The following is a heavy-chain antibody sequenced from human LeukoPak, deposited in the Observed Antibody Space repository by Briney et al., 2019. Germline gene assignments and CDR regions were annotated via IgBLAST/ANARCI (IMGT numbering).Heavy chain of an antibody. J-gene: IGHJ4*02. CDR1: GLTFSSHW. Sequence: TGGSLRLSCAASGLTFSSHWMHWVRQAPGKGLVWVSRITNDGSSTTYADSVKGRFTISRDNSGNTLYLQLRGLGAEDTATYYCAKVQMSTGWTFDFWGQGSLVTVSS. V-gene: IGHV3-74*01. CDR3: AKVQMSTGWTFDF. CDR2: ITNDGSST. D-gene: IGHD2-2*01.